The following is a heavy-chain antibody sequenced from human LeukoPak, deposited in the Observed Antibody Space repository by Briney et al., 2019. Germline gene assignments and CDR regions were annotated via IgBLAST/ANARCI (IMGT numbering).Heavy chain of an antibody. V-gene: IGHV1-2*02. D-gene: IGHD5-12*01. J-gene: IGHJ4*02. CDR2: INPNSGGT. CDR1: GYTFTGYY. CDR3: AREGRGYSGYDPPDY. Sequence: ASVKVSCKASGYTFTGYYMHWVRQAPGQGLEWMGWINPNSGGTNYAQKFQGRVTMTRDTSISTAYMELSRLRSDDTAVYYCAREGRGYSGYDPPDYWGQGTLVTVSS.